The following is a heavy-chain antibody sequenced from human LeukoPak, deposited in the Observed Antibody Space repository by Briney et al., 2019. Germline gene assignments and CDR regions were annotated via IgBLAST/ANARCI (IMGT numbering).Heavy chain of an antibody. CDR3: ARGQSIAAAFPLDY. Sequence: SETLSLTCTVSGGSISSSSYYWGWIRQPPGKGLEWIGEINHSGSTNYNPSLKSRVTISVDTSKNQFSLKLSSVTAADTAVYYCARGQSIAAAFPLDYWGQGTLVTVSS. V-gene: IGHV4-39*07. J-gene: IGHJ4*02. CDR2: INHSGST. CDR1: GGSISSSSYY. D-gene: IGHD6-13*01.